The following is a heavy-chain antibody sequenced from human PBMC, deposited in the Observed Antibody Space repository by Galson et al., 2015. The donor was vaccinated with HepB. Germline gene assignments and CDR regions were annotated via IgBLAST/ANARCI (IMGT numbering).Heavy chain of an antibody. CDR3: ARGAAAGTSYYGMDV. CDR2: INPNSGGT. V-gene: IGHV1-2*02. J-gene: IGHJ6*02. D-gene: IGHD6-13*01. Sequence: SVKVSCKASGYTFTGYYMHWVRQAPGQGLEWMGWINPNSGGTNYAQKFQGRVTMTRDTSISTAYMELSRLRSDDTAVYYCARGAAAGTSYYGMDVWGQGTTVTVSS. CDR1: GYTFTGYY.